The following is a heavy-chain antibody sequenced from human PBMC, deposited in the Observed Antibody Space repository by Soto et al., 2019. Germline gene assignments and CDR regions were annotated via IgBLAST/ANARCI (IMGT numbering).Heavy chain of an antibody. CDR1: GGSISSAAFY. V-gene: IGHV4-31*03. CDR3: ARRRGFSNWVSGADAFDI. J-gene: IGHJ3*02. CDR2: FYYTGST. Sequence: QVQLQESGPGLVKPSQTLSLTCNVSGGSISSAAFYWSWIRQHPGKGLEWIGYFYYTGSTYYNPSLKSRVTISPDTSKKQFSLKMTSVTAADTAIYYCARRRGFSNWVSGADAFDIWGQGAMVTVSS. D-gene: IGHD5-18*01.